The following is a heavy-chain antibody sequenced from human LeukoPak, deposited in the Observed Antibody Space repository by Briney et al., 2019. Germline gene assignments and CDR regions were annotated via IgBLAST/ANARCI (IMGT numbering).Heavy chain of an antibody. Sequence: GGSLRLSCAASGFTFSSYAMSWVRQAPGKGLEWVSAISGSGCSTYYADSVKGRFTISRDNSKNTLYLQMNSLRAEDTAVYYCAKDLTGYYDWGWGQGTLVTVSS. V-gene: IGHV3-23*01. CDR1: GFTFSSYA. D-gene: IGHD3-9*01. CDR2: ISGSGCST. J-gene: IGHJ4*02. CDR3: AKDLTGYYDWG.